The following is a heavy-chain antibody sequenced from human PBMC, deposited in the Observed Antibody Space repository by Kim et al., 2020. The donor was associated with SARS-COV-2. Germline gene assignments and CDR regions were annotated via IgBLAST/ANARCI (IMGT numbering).Heavy chain of an antibody. Sequence: QYPDSVKGRFTISRENAKHTLYLQRNSLRGEETAVYYGASRWVYFDYWGQGTLVTVSS. CDR3: ASRWVYFDY. V-gene: IGHV3-23*01. J-gene: IGHJ4*02.